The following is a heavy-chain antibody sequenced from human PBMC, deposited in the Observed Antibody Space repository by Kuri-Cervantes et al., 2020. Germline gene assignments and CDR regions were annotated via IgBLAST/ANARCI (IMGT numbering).Heavy chain of an antibody. V-gene: IGHV4-4*02. CDR2: IYHSGST. D-gene: IGHD4-23*01. Sequence: GSLRLSCAVSGGSISSSNWWSWVRQPPGKGLEWIGEIYHSGSTNYNPSLKSRVTISVDTSKNQFSLKLSSVTAADTAVYYCARERSHDYGGNSDAFDIWGQGTMVTVSS. J-gene: IGHJ3*02. CDR3: ARERSHDYGGNSDAFDI. CDR1: GGSISSSNW.